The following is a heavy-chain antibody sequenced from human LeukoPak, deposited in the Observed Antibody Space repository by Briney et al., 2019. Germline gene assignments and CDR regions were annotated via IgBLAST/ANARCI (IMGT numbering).Heavy chain of an antibody. Sequence: SVKVSCKASGGTFSSYAISWVRQAPGQGLEWMGGIIPIFGTANYAQKFQGRVTITADESTSTAYMELSSLRSEDTAVYYCARGRIAVAGTNWFDHWGQGTLVTVSS. CDR2: IIPIFGTA. J-gene: IGHJ5*02. V-gene: IGHV1-69*13. CDR1: GGTFSSYA. CDR3: ARGRIAVAGTNWFDH. D-gene: IGHD6-19*01.